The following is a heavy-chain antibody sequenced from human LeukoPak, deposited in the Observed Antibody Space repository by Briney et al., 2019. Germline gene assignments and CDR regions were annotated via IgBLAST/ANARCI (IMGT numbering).Heavy chain of an antibody. CDR1: GFIFSDYY. V-gene: IGHV3-72*01. J-gene: IGHJ4*02. CDR3: SSALSDRSHYYFHY. Sequence: SGGSLRLSCAASGFIFSDYYMDWVRQAPGKGLEWVGRTRNKANSYTIEYAASVKGRFTISRDDSENSLYLQMNSLKTEDTAVYYCSSALSDRSHYYFHYWGQGTLVTVSS. CDR2: TRNKANSYTI.